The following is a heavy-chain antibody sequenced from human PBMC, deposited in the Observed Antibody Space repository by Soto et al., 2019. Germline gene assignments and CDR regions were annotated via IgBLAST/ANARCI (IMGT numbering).Heavy chain of an antibody. V-gene: IGHV5-51*01. CDR1: GYSFTSYL. D-gene: IGHD6-13*01. Sequence: GESLKISCNGSGYSFTSYLIGWVRQMPGKGLEWMGIIYPGDSDTRYSPSFQGQVTISADKSISTAYLQWSGLKASDTAMYYCTTTSAAGKYYYGMDVWGQGTTVTVSS. J-gene: IGHJ6*02. CDR3: TTTSAAGKYYYGMDV. CDR2: IYPGDSDT.